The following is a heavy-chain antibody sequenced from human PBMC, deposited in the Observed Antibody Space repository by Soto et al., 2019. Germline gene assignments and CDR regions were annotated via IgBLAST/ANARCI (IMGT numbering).Heavy chain of an antibody. CDR3: ARIAGTIGGYNYDLADNYYYFGMDV. Sequence: QVQLVESGGGVVQPGRSLRLSCAASGFTFSNYGMHWVRQAPGKGLEWVAVIWYDGSNKYYTDSVKGRFTISRDNSKSTLYLQMNSLRAEDTAVYYCARIAGTIGGYNYDLADNYYYFGMDVWGQRTTVTVSS. D-gene: IGHD5-18*01. CDR2: IWYDGSNK. CDR1: GFTFSNYG. V-gene: IGHV3-33*01. J-gene: IGHJ6*02.